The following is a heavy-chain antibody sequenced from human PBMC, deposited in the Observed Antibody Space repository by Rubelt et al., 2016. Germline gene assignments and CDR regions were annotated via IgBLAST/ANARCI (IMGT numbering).Heavy chain of an antibody. J-gene: IGHJ5*02. CDR1: GGTFSSYA. D-gene: IGHD3-3*01. CDR2: IIPIFGTA. V-gene: IGHV1-69*01. Sequence: QVQLVQSGAEVKKPGSSVKVSCKASGGTFSSYAISWVRQAPGQGLEWMGGIIPIFGTAHYAQKFQGRVTITADESTSTAYRELSSLRSEDTAVYYCATGGDFGVVIPNWFDPWGQGTLVTVSS. CDR3: ATGGDFGVVIPNWFDP.